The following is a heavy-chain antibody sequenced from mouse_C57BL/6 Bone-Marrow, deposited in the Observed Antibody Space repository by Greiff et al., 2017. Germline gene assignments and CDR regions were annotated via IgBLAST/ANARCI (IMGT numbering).Heavy chain of an antibody. CDR2: INYDGSST. CDR3: AREGLRYIDY. CDR1: GFTFSDYY. V-gene: IGHV5-16*01. J-gene: IGHJ2*01. Sequence: EVKLVESEGGLVQPGSSMKLSCTASGFTFSDYYMAWVRQVPEKGLEWVAYINYDGSSTYYLDSLQSRFIISRDNAKNLLYLQMSSLKSEDTATYYCAREGLRYIDYWGQGTTLTVSS. D-gene: IGHD1-1*01.